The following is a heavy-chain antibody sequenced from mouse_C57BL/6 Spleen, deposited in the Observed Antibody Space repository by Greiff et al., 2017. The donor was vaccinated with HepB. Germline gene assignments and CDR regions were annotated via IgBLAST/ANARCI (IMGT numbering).Heavy chain of an antibody. J-gene: IGHJ2*01. Sequence: EVQLVESVAELVRPGASVKLSCTASGFNIKNTYMHWVKQRPEQGLEWIGRIDPANGNTKYAPKFQGKATITADTSSNTAYLQLSSLTSEDTAIYYCASKYYGSSYVGDYWGQGTTLTVSS. V-gene: IGHV14-3*01. CDR3: ASKYYGSSYVGDY. D-gene: IGHD1-1*01. CDR2: IDPANGNT. CDR1: GFNIKNTY.